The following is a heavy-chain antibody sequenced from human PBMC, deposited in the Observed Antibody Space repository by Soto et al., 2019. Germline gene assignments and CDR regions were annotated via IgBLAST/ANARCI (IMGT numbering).Heavy chain of an antibody. J-gene: IGHJ5*02. CDR2: VHHSGTT. Sequence: SETLSLTCTVSGGSIRTYYWSWIRQPPGKGLEWIGYVHHSGTTNYSPSLKSRVTISVDTSKNQFSLKLDSVTAADTAVYYCARAQRIGDWFDPWGQGTLVTVSS. CDR3: ARAQRIGDWFDP. V-gene: IGHV4-59*01. D-gene: IGHD1-1*01. CDR1: GGSIRTYY.